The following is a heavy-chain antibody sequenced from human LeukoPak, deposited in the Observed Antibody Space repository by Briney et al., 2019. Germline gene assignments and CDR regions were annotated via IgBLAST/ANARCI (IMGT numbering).Heavy chain of an antibody. Sequence: GASVRVSCKASGYTFTGYYMHWVLQAPGQGLEWMGWINPNSGGTNYAQKFQGRVTMTRDTSISTAYMELSRLRSDDTAVYYCARDLVYYYDSSGYLSYWGQGTLVTVSS. D-gene: IGHD3-22*01. CDR3: ARDLVYYYDSSGYLSY. V-gene: IGHV1-2*02. CDR2: INPNSGGT. CDR1: GYTFTGYY. J-gene: IGHJ4*02.